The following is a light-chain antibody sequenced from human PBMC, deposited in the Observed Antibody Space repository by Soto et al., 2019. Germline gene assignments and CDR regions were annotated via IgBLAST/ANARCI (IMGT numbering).Light chain of an antibody. Sequence: AIRMTQSPSSFSASIGDRFTIXXRASQGISSYLAWYQQKPGKAPKXMIYAASTLQSGVPSRFSGSGAGTDFTLTISCLQSEDFATYYCQQYYSYLPSFGQGTRLEIK. CDR1: QGISSY. CDR3: QQYYSYLPS. J-gene: IGKJ5*01. CDR2: AAS. V-gene: IGKV1-8*01.